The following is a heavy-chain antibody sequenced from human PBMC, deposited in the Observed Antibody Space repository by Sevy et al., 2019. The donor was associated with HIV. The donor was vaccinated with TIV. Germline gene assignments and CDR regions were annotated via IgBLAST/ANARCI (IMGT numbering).Heavy chain of an antibody. V-gene: IGHV1-24*01. D-gene: IGHD1-26*01. CDR2: FDPEDGET. CDR3: ATDPRSCKVEASQFDY. J-gene: IGHJ4*02. Sequence: ASVKVSCKVSGYTLTELSMHWVRQAPGKGLEWMGGFDPEDGETIYAQKFQGRVTMTDDTSTDTAYMELSSLASEYTAVYYCATDPRSCKVEASQFDYWGQGTLVTVSS. CDR1: GYTLTELS.